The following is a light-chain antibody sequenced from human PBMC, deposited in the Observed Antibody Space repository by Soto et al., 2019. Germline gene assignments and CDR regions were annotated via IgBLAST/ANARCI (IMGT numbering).Light chain of an antibody. Sequence: QSALTQPASVSGSPGQSITISCTGTSSDVGSYNLVSWYQQHPGKAPKLMIYEGSKRPSGVSNRVSVSKSGNTASLTISGLQAEDEADYYCCSYAGSSTPFGGGTKLTVL. J-gene: IGLJ3*02. CDR2: EGS. CDR3: CSYAGSSTP. V-gene: IGLV2-23*01. CDR1: SSDVGSYNL.